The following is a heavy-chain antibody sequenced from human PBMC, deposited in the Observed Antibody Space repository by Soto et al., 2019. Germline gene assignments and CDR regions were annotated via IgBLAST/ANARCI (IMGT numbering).Heavy chain of an antibody. V-gene: IGHV3-33*01. CDR3: ARVGRPQHLLTGFDN. Sequence: QVQPVESGGGVVQPGWSLRLSCVTSGFTFSDYAMHWVRQAPGKGLEWVAVIRPDGSNRYYADSVKGRFTISRDISKNTLYLQMSSLRADDTAVYFCARVGRPQHLLTGFDNWGQGTLVTVSS. J-gene: IGHJ5*02. CDR1: GFTFSDYA. CDR2: IRPDGSNR. D-gene: IGHD3-16*01.